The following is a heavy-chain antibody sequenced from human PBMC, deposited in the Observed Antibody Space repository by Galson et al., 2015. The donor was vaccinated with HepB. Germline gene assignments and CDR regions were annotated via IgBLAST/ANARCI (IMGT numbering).Heavy chain of an antibody. Sequence: SLRLSCAASGFTFSSYAMSWVRQAPGKGLEWVSAISGSGGSTYYADSVKGRFTISRDNSKNTLYLQMNSLRAEDTAVYYCAKVVTMVRGVIAYFQHWGQGTLVTVSS. D-gene: IGHD3-10*01. V-gene: IGHV3-23*01. CDR3: AKVVTMVRGVIAYFQH. CDR1: GFTFSSYA. CDR2: ISGSGGST. J-gene: IGHJ1*01.